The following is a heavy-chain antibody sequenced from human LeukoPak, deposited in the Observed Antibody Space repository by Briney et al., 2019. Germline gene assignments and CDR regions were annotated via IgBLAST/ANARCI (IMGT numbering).Heavy chain of an antibody. CDR3: AAVTVTTEWVFDY. D-gene: IGHD4-17*01. V-gene: IGHV1-58*02. CDR1: GFTFTSSA. J-gene: IGHJ4*02. Sequence: VASVTVSCTASGFTFTSSAMQWVRQARGQRLEWIGWIVVGSGNTNYAQKFQERVTITRDMSTSKAYMELSSLRSEDTAVYYCAAVTVTTEWVFDYWGQGTLVTVSS. CDR2: IVVGSGNT.